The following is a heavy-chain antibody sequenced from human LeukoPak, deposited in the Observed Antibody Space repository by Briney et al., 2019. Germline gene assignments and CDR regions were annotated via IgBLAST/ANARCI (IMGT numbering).Heavy chain of an antibody. D-gene: IGHD2-2*01. V-gene: IGHV3-48*02. Sequence: GGSLRLSCAASGFTFSSYSMSWVRQAPGKGLEWVSYISSSSSPIYYADSVKGRFTITRDNAKNSLYLQMNSLRDEDTAVYYCARSDCSSTSCYFSFDYWGQGTLVTVSS. CDR2: ISSSSSPI. CDR3: ARSDCSSTSCYFSFDY. CDR1: GFTFSSYS. J-gene: IGHJ4*02.